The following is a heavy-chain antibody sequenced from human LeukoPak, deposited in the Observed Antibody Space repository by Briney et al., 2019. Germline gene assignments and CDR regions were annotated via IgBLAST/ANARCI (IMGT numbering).Heavy chain of an antibody. Sequence: SETLPLTCTVSGGSISSYYWSWIRQPAGKGLEWIGRIYTSGSTNYNPSLKSRVTLSVDTSKNQFSLKLSSVTAADTAMYYCASDSFYDSGGYFYYWGQGTLVTVSS. V-gene: IGHV4-4*07. CDR1: GGSISSYY. CDR3: ASDSFYDSGGYFYY. J-gene: IGHJ4*02. CDR2: IYTSGST. D-gene: IGHD3-22*01.